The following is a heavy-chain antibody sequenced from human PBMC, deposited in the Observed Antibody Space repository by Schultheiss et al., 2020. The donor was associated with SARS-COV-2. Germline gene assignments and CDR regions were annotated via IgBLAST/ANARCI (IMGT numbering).Heavy chain of an antibody. CDR2: IWYDGSNK. J-gene: IGHJ6*02. Sequence: GGSLRLSCAASGFSFTNAAMSWVRQAPGKGLEWVAVIWYDGSNKYYADSVKGRFTISRDNSKNALYLQMNSLRADDTAVYYCARDGAGFGLDVWGQGTTVTVSS. CDR3: ARDGAGFGLDV. D-gene: IGHD3-10*01. CDR1: GFSFTNAA. V-gene: IGHV3-33*08.